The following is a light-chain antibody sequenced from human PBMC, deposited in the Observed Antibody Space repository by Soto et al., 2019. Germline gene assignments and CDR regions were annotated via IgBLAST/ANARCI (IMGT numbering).Light chain of an antibody. Sequence: QSVLTQPPSVSGAPGQRVTISCTGSSSNIGAGYDVHWYQQLPGTAPKLLIYGNSHRPSGVPDRFSGSKSGTSASLAITGVQAEDEADYYCQSYDSSLSGVFGTGTKLTVL. V-gene: IGLV1-40*01. CDR2: GNS. J-gene: IGLJ1*01. CDR3: QSYDSSLSGV. CDR1: SSNIGAGYD.